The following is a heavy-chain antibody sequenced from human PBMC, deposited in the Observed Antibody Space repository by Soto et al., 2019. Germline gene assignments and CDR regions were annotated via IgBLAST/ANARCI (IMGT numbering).Heavy chain of an antibody. V-gene: IGHV3-30*18. CDR2: ISYDGDNK. CDR3: AKDIVTMVRVPFYYGMDV. J-gene: IGHJ6*02. CDR1: GFTFNSFG. Sequence: PGGSPRLSCGASGFTFNSFGMHWVRQAPGRGLEWVAVISYDGDNKYYTDSVKGRFTISRDNSKNTLHLEMNSLRAEDTAVYYCAKDIVTMVRVPFYYGMDVWGQGTTVTVSS. D-gene: IGHD3-10*01.